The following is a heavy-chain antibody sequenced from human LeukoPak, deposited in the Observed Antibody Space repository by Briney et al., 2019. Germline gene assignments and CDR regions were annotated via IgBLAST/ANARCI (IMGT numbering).Heavy chain of an antibody. J-gene: IGHJ4*02. CDR3: AREISRDYAFDY. CDR1: GYTFTGYY. CDR2: INPNSGGT. Sequence: ASVKVPCKASGYTFTGYYMHWVRQAPGQGLEWMGWINPNSGGTNYAQKFQGRVTMTRDTSISTAYMELSRLRSDDTAVYYCAREISRDYAFDYWGQGTLVTVSS. V-gene: IGHV1-2*02. D-gene: IGHD4/OR15-4a*01.